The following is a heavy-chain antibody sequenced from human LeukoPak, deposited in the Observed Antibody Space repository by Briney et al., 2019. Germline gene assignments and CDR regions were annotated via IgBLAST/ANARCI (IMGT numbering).Heavy chain of an antibody. D-gene: IGHD2-2*01. Sequence: SETLSLTCTVSGGSISSGGYYWSWIRQHPGKGLEWIGYIYYSGSTYYNPSLKSRVTISVDTSKNQFSLKLSSVTAADTTVYYCARAPLNCSSTSCYYYYMDVWGKGTTVTVSS. CDR3: ARAPLNCSSTSCYYYYMDV. J-gene: IGHJ6*03. CDR2: IYYSGST. V-gene: IGHV4-31*03. CDR1: GGSISSGGYY.